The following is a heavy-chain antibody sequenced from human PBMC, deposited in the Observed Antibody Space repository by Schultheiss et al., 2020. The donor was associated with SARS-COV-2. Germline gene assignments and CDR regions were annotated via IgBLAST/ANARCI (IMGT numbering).Heavy chain of an antibody. Sequence: SETLSLTCAVYGGSFSGYYWSWIRQPPGKGLEWIGYIYYSGSTNYNPSLKSRVTMSVDTSKNQFSLKLSSVTAADTAVYYCARGRGAAAAKGWFDPWGQGTLVTVSS. CDR2: IYYSGST. CDR3: ARGRGAAAAKGWFDP. D-gene: IGHD6-13*01. J-gene: IGHJ5*02. V-gene: IGHV4-59*12. CDR1: GGSFSGYY.